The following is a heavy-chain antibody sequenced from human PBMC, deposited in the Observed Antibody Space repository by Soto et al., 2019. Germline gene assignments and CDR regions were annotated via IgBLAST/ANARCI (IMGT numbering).Heavy chain of an antibody. D-gene: IGHD4-17*01. CDR3: ARATTTVPTDIDY. J-gene: IGHJ4*02. CDR2: ISAYNGNT. V-gene: IGHV1-18*04. Sequence: SVKGSCKASGYTFTSDGISWGRQAPGQGLEWMGWISAYNGNTNYAQKLQGRVTMTTDTSTSTAYMELRSLRSDDTAVYYCARATTTVPTDIDYWGQGTLVTGSS. CDR1: GYTFTSDG.